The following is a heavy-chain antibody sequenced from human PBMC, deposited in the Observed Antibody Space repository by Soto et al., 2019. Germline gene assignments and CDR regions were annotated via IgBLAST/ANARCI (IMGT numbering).Heavy chain of an antibody. CDR2: ISYDSDTI. V-gene: IGHV3-48*02. D-gene: IGHD3-3*01. CDR3: ARLYYDYV. CDR1: GFTFRTYS. Sequence: XVSLLLSCAGSGFTFRTYSMNWVRQASGKGLEWIAYISYDSDTIQYADSVKGRFTISRDNAKNSLYLQMNSLRDEDTAVYYCARLYYDYVWGQGTTVTVSS. J-gene: IGHJ6*02.